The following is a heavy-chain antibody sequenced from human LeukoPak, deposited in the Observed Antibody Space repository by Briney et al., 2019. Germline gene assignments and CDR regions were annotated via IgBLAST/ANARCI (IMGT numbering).Heavy chain of an antibody. CDR1: GYTFTSYY. V-gene: IGHV1-46*01. D-gene: IGHD3-10*01. Sequence: ASVKVSCKASGYTFTSYYMHWVRQAPGQGLEWMGIINPSGGNTNYAQKLQGRVTMTTDTSTSTAYMELRSLRSDDTAVYYCAREWFGGEAAFDIWGQGTMVTVSS. CDR3: AREWFGGEAAFDI. J-gene: IGHJ3*02. CDR2: INPSGGNT.